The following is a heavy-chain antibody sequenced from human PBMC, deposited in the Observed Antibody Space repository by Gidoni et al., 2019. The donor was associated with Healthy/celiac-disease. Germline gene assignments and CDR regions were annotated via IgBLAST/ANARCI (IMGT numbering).Heavy chain of an antibody. CDR3: ARDPGDDYGDTYYYYGMDV. CDR1: CGSISSSTYY. CDR2: IYSSGST. V-gene: IGHV4-39*07. J-gene: IGHJ6*02. D-gene: IGHD4-17*01. Sequence: QLQLQESGPGLVKPSETLSLTCTVSCGSISSSTYYWGWIRQPPGKGLEWIGSIYSSGSTYYNPSLKSRVTISVDTSKNQFSLKLSSVTAADTAVYYCARDPGDDYGDTYYYYGMDVWGQGTTVTVSS.